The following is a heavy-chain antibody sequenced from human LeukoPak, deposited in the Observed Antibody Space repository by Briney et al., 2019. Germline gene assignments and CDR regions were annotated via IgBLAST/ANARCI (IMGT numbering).Heavy chain of an antibody. D-gene: IGHD2-15*01. CDR3: ARVNTNLGSLISR. CDR1: GGSFSGYY. J-gene: IGHJ4*02. V-gene: IGHV4-34*01. Sequence: SETLSLTCAVYGGSFSGYYWSWIRQPPGKGLEWIGEINHSGSTNYNPSLKSRVTISVDTSKNQFSLKLSSVTAADTAMYYCARVNTNLGSLISRWGQGNLVTVSS. CDR2: INHSGST.